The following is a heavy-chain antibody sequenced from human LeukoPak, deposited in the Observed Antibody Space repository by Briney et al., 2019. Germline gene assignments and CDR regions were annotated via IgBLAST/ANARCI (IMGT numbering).Heavy chain of an antibody. V-gene: IGHV3-33*01. Sequence: GGSLRLSCAASGFTFSSYGMHWVRQAPGKGLEWVAVIWYDGSNKYYADSVKGRFTISRDNAKNSLSLQMNSLRPEDTAVYYSARIPQWLVHFDHWGQGTLVTVSS. J-gene: IGHJ4*02. D-gene: IGHD6-19*01. CDR1: GFTFSSYG. CDR3: ARIPQWLVHFDH. CDR2: IWYDGSNK.